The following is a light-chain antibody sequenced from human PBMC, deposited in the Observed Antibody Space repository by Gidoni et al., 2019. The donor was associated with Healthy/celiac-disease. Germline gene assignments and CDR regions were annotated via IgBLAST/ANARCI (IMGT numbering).Light chain of an antibody. CDR3: LQHNSYPLS. J-gene: IGKJ4*01. V-gene: IGKV1-17*01. Sequence: DIQMTQSPSSLSASVGDRVTITCRASKGIRNDLVWYQQKPGKAPKRLISAASSLQSGVPSRFSGSGSGPEFTLTISSLQPEAFATYYCLQHNSYPLSFGGGTKVEIK. CDR1: KGIRND. CDR2: AAS.